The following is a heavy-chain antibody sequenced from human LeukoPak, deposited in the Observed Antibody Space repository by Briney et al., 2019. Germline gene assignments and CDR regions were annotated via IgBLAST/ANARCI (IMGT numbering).Heavy chain of an antibody. Sequence: GGSLRLSCAASGFTFSSDWMHWVRQAPGKGLVWVSHINDDGRNIGYADSVKGRFTISRDNAKNTLYLQMNSLRAEDTAVYYCARVPGYSGYFYGMDVWGQGTTVTVSS. V-gene: IGHV3-74*01. CDR1: GFTFSSDW. CDR3: ARVPGYSGYFYGMDV. CDR2: INDDGRNI. D-gene: IGHD5-12*01. J-gene: IGHJ6*02.